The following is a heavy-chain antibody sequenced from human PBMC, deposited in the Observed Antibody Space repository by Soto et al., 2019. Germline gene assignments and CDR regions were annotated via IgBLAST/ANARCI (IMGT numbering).Heavy chain of an antibody. CDR2: MNPNSGNT. V-gene: IGHV1-8*01. D-gene: IGHD1-26*01. Sequence: ASVKVSCKASGYTFTSYDINWVRHATGQGLEWMGWMNPNSGNTGYAQKFQGRVTMTRSTSIGTAYMEMSSLRSEDTAVYYCARAGPGREDAFDRWGRGTIVTV. J-gene: IGHJ3*02. CDR3: ARAGPGREDAFDR. CDR1: GYTFTSYD.